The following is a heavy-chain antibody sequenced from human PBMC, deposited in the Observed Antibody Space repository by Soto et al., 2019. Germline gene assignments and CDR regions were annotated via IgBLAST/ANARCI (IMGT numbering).Heavy chain of an antibody. V-gene: IGHV3-23*01. CDR1: GFTFSSYA. D-gene: IGHD6-13*01. Sequence: PGGSLRLSCAASGFTFSSYAVSWVRQAPGKGLEWVSAISGSGGSTYYADSVKGRFTISRDNSKNTLYLQMNSLRAEDTAVYYCAKDRGHSIAAARFDYWGQGTLVTVSS. CDR2: ISGSGGST. CDR3: AKDRGHSIAAARFDY. J-gene: IGHJ4*02.